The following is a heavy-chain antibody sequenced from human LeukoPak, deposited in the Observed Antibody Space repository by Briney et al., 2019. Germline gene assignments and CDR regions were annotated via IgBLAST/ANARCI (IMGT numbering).Heavy chain of an antibody. Sequence: GGSQRLSCSASGFTFSNYNVHWVRRAPDKGVEWVAVISYDGRNEYYADSVKGRFAISRDNSKNTLYLRMNSLKTNDTAVYYCAREISSGWYDDWGQGTLVTVSS. V-gene: IGHV3-30*09. CDR1: GFTFSNYN. J-gene: IGHJ5*02. CDR3: AREISSGWYDD. CDR2: ISYDGRNE. D-gene: IGHD6-19*01.